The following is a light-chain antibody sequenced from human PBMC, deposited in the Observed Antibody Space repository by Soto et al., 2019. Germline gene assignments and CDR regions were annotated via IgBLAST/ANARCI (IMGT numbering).Light chain of an antibody. CDR1: QTVYNN. CDR3: QQCRNWPLT. V-gene: IGKV3-15*01. Sequence: EIVMTQSPATLSAPPGAGATLSCKAGQTVYNNLAWYQQRPGQPPRLLIYDASTRATGISARFSGSGYGTEFTLTVSGLQYQDFAVYFCQQCRNWPLTFGGGTKVAIK. J-gene: IGKJ4*01. CDR2: DAS.